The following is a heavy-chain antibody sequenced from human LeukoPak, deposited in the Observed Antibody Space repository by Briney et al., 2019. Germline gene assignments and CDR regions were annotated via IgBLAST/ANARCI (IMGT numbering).Heavy chain of an antibody. CDR3: ARETDNGSYYPYNFYYMDV. J-gene: IGHJ6*03. D-gene: IGHD1-26*01. V-gene: IGHV3-23*01. Sequence: PGGSPRPSCAASGFTFSSYGMSWVRQAPGKGLEWVSAISGSGGSTYYADSVKGRFTISRDNSKNTLYLQMNSLRAEDTAVYYCARETDNGSYYPYNFYYMDVWGKGTTVTISS. CDR1: GFTFSSYG. CDR2: ISGSGGST.